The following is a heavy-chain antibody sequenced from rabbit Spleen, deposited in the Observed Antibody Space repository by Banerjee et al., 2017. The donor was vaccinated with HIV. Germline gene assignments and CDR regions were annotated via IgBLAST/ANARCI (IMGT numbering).Heavy chain of an antibody. CDR3: ARNYVNAFDP. CDR2: INVITGKA. CDR1: GFSFSNKAV. V-gene: IGHV1S45*01. J-gene: IGHJ2*01. D-gene: IGHD1-1*01. Sequence: QEQLVESGGGLVKPEGSLKLSCTASGFSFSNKAVMCWVRQAPGKGLEWIACINVITGKAVYATWAKGRFTFSKTSSTTVFLQMTSLTAADTATYFCARNYVNAFDPWGPGTLVT.